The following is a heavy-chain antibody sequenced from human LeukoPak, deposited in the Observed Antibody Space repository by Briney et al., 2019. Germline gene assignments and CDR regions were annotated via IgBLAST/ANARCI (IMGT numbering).Heavy chain of an antibody. CDR2: IIPIFGTA. CDR3: ARVLGYCSGGSCNYYFDY. D-gene: IGHD2-15*01. J-gene: IGHJ4*02. Sequence: SVNVSCKPCGGTFSNYAISWVRQAPAQGLGCMVRIIPIFGTANYAQKFQGRVTITTDESTSTAYMELSSLRSEDTAMYYCARVLGYCSGGSCNYYFDYWGQGTLVTVSS. CDR1: GGTFSNYA. V-gene: IGHV1-69*05.